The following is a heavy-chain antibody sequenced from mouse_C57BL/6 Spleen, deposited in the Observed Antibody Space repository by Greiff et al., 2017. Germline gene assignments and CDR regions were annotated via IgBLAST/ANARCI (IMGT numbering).Heavy chain of an antibody. D-gene: IGHD1-1*01. V-gene: IGHV14-4*01. Sequence: EVQRVEPGAELVRPGASVKLSCTASGFNIKDDYMPWVKQRPEQGLEWIGWLDPANGDTEYAPKFQGKATITADTSSNTAYLQLSSLSSDGTAVYYGTTDDSSCKESWLAYWGQGTLVTGSA. CDR1: GFNIKDDY. CDR2: LDPANGDT. J-gene: IGHJ3*01. CDR3: TTDDSSCKESWLAY.